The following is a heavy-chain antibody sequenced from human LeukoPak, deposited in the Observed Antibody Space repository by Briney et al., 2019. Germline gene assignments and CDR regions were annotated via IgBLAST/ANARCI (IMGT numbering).Heavy chain of an antibody. V-gene: IGHV4-61*02. CDR1: GGSISSGSYY. CDR3: AGTIGRRSVGYSNYREAFDI. D-gene: IGHD4-11*01. Sequence: SQTLSLTCTVSGGSISSGSYYWSWIRQPAGKGLEWIGRIYTSGSTNYNPSLKSRVTISVDTSKNQFSLKLSSVTAADTAVYYCAGTIGRRSVGYSNYREAFDIWGQGTMVTVSS. CDR2: IYTSGST. J-gene: IGHJ3*02.